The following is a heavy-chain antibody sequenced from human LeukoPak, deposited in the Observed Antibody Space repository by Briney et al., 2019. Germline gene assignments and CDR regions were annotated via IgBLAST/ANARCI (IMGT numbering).Heavy chain of an antibody. CDR2: TSSSGSTI. CDR3: AELGITMIGGV. V-gene: IGHV3-48*03. Sequence: GGSLRLSCAASGFTFSSYEMNWVRQAPGKGLEWVSYTSSSGSTIYYADSVKGRYTISRDNAKNSLYLQMNSLRAEDTAVYYCAELGITMIGGVWGKGTTVTISS. CDR1: GFTFSSYE. J-gene: IGHJ6*04. D-gene: IGHD3-10*02.